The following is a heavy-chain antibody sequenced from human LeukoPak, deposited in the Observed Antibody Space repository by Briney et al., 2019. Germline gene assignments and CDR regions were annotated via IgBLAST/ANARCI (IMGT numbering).Heavy chain of an antibody. D-gene: IGHD4-23*01. V-gene: IGHV3-21*01. CDR1: GFTFRSYA. J-gene: IGHJ4*02. CDR2: ISSGSSYI. Sequence: GGSLRLSCAASGFTFRSYAMSWVRQAPGKGLEWVSSISSGSSYIYYADSVKGRFTISRDNAKNSLYLQMNSLRAEDTAVYYCARDKDYGDKRLLDYWGQGTLVIVSS. CDR3: ARDKDYGDKRLLDY.